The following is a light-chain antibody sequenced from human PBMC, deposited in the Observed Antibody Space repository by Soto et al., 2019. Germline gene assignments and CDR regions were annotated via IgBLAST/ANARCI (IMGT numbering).Light chain of an antibody. CDR1: QSVSRNF. CDR3: QQYASARRT. CDR2: HAS. V-gene: IGKV3-20*01. Sequence: ENVLTQSPGTLSLSPGERATLSCRASQSVSRNFLAWYQQKPGQAPRLLIYHASNRATGIPDRFSGSGSGTDFTLTISRLEPEDFAMYYCQQYASARRTFGQGPIWRSN. J-gene: IGKJ2*01.